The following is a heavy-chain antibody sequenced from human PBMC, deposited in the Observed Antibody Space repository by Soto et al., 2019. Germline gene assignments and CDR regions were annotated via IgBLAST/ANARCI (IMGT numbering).Heavy chain of an antibody. D-gene: IGHD2-15*01. J-gene: IGHJ4*02. V-gene: IGHV4-39*01. CDR3: ARVGAGYCSGGSCYWGSLYYFDY. CDR2: IYYSGST. CDR1: GGSISSSSYY. Sequence: SETLSLTCTVSGGSISSSSYYWGWIRQPPGKGLEWIGSIYYSGSTYYNPSLKSRVTISVDTSKNQFSLKLSSVTAADTAVYYCARVGAGYCSGGSCYWGSLYYFDYWGQGTLVTVSS.